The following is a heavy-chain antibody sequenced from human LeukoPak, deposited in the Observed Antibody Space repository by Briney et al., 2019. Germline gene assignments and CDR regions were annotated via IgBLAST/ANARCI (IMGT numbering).Heavy chain of an antibody. J-gene: IGHJ3*02. V-gene: IGHV4-34*01. CDR2: INHSGST. D-gene: IGHD3-3*01. Sequence: SETLSLTCAVYGGSFSGYYWSWIRQPPGKGLEWIGEINHSGSTNYNPSLKSRVTISVDTSKNQFSLKLSSVTAADTAVYYCARVMGATYYDFWSGYPYDAFDIWGQGTMVIVSS. CDR3: ARVMGATYYDFWSGYPYDAFDI. CDR1: GGSFSGYY.